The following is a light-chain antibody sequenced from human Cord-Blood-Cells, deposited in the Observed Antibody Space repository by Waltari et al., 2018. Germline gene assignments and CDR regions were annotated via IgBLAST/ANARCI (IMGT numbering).Light chain of an antibody. CDR1: SSDVGGYKY. CDR2: DVS. V-gene: IGLV2-14*01. Sequence: QSALTQPASVSGSPGQSITIPCTGTSSDVGGYKYVLWYQQHPGKAPKLMIYDVSNRPSGVSNRFSGSKSGNTASLTISGLQAEDEADYYCSSYTSSSTYVFGTGTKVTVL. J-gene: IGLJ1*01. CDR3: SSYTSSSTYV.